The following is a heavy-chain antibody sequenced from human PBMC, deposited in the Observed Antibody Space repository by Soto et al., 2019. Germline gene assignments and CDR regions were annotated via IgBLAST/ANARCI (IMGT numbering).Heavy chain of an antibody. Sequence: SETLSLTCTVSGGSISSYYWSWIRQPPGKGLEWIGYIYYSGSTNYNPSLKSRVTISVDTSKNQFSLKLSSVTAADTAVYYCAREVGGYFQHWGQGTLVTVSS. CDR2: IYYSGST. D-gene: IGHD2-2*01. CDR1: GGSISSYY. CDR3: AREVGGYFQH. V-gene: IGHV4-59*01. J-gene: IGHJ1*01.